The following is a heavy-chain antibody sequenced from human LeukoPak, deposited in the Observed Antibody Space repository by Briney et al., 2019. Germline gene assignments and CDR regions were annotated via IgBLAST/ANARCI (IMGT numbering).Heavy chain of an antibody. V-gene: IGHV3-11*01. CDR3: AGTLRYFDWLPRRTGYMDV. CDR1: GFTFSDYY. J-gene: IGHJ6*03. D-gene: IGHD3-9*01. CDR2: ISSSGSTI. Sequence: GGSLRLSCAASGFTFSDYYMSWIRQAPGKGLEWVSYISSSGSTIYYADSVKGRFTISRDNAKNSLYLQMNSLRAEDTAVYYCAGTLRYFDWLPRRTGYMDVWGKGTTVTVSS.